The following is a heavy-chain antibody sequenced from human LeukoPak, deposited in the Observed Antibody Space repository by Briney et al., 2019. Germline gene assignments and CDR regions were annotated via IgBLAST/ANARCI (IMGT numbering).Heavy chain of an antibody. Sequence: HPGGSLRLSRAASGFTFSSYGMHWVRQAPGKGLEWVAFIRYDGSNKYYADSVKGRFTISRDNSKNTLYLQMNSLRAEDTAVYYCAKAPGIVGATSHFDYWGQGTLVTVSS. CDR2: IRYDGSNK. CDR3: AKAPGIVGATSHFDY. V-gene: IGHV3-30*02. J-gene: IGHJ4*02. D-gene: IGHD1-26*01. CDR1: GFTFSSYG.